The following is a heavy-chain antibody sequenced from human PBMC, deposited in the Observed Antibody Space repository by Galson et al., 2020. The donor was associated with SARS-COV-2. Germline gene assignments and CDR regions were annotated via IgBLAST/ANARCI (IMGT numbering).Heavy chain of an antibody. CDR1: GFTFSNYA. V-gene: IGHV3-23*01. CDR3: AKRGDDNSNWCVGFAN. CDR2: IIHGGGTT. Sequence: GESLKISCATSGFTFSNYAMSWVRQAPGKGLERVSTIIHGGGTTYYADSVKGRFTTSRDNSKNIVSLQMNILRAEDTAVYYCAKRGDDNSNWCVGFANWGQGTLGAVS. J-gene: IGHJ4*02. D-gene: IGHD6-13*01.